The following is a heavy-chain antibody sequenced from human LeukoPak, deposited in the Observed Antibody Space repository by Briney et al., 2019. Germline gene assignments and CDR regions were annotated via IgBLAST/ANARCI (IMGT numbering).Heavy chain of an antibody. D-gene: IGHD6-13*01. Sequence: SLRVSCKASGDTFTRYYMHWVRHAPGQKREWRGEINTNSGGTNYAQNFQGRVTMTRDTSISTAYMELSRLRTDDTAVSYCARDHRWQQLVYTWLAAWGQGTLVTASS. CDR3: ARDHRWQQLVYTWLAA. V-gene: IGHV1-2*02. J-gene: IGHJ5*02. CDR2: INTNSGGT. CDR1: GDTFTRYY.